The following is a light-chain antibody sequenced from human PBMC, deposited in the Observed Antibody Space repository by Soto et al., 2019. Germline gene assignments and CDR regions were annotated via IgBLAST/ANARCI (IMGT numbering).Light chain of an antibody. CDR1: NNVVGAYNY. J-gene: IGLJ1*01. Sequence: QSARNQPASVYGSPGQSIPISCTGKNNVVGAYNYVSWYQHHPGNAPKLMIYDVSNRPSGVSNRFSGSKSGNTASLTISGLQAEDEADYYCSSYTSSSTYVFGTGTKVTVL. CDR2: DVS. V-gene: IGLV2-14*03. CDR3: SSYTSSSTYV.